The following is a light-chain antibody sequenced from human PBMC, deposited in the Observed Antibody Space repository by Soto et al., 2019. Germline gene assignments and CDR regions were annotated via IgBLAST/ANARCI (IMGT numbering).Light chain of an antibody. Sequence: QSALTQPRSVSGFPGQSVTMSCTGTSSDVGNYNYVSWYQQHPGKAPKLMVYDVSKRPSGVPDRFSGSKSGNTASLTISGLQAEDEADYYCCSYAGSYVVGTGTKVTVL. CDR1: SSDVGNYNY. CDR2: DVS. V-gene: IGLV2-11*01. J-gene: IGLJ1*01. CDR3: CSYAGSYV.